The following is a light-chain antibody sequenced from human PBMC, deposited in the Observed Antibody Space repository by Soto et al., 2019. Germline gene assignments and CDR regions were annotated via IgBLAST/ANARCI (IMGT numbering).Light chain of an antibody. CDR1: QSISAW. V-gene: IGKV1-5*01. J-gene: IGKJ1*01. CDR3: QQYKSLWT. Sequence: DIPMTQSPSTLSASVGDRVTITCRASQSISAWLAWYRQRPGQAPDLLIYDVSTLESGVPSRFSGSGSETEFTLTINSLQPNDSATYFCQQYKSLWTFGQGTKVEIK. CDR2: DVS.